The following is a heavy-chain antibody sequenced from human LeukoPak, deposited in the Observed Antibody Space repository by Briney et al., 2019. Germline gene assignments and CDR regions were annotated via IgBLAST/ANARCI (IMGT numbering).Heavy chain of an antibody. D-gene: IGHD2-15*01. CDR3: ARIYCNGGICFWADD. J-gene: IGHJ1*01. CDR1: GGSFSGYY. V-gene: IGHV4-34*01. CDR2: INHSGST. Sequence: PSETLSLTFAVYGGSFSGYYWSFIRQPPCKRLDWIGVINHSGSTNYNPSLKSRVTISVDTSKNQFSLRLSSVTAADTAVYYCARIYCNGGICFWADDWGQGTLVTVAS.